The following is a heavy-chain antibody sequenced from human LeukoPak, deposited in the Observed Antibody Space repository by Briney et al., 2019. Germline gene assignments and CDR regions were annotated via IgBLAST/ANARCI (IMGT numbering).Heavy chain of an antibody. D-gene: IGHD7-27*01. CDR1: GFTFSDYY. V-gene: IGHV3-11*04. J-gene: IGHJ2*01. Sequence: SGGSLRLSCAASGFTFSDYYMTWIRQAPGKGLEWVSSISSDGGAMYYADSVKGRFTVSRDNARNSLYLQMNSLRDEDTAVYYCARTINWGNFDLWGRGTLVTVSS. CDR2: ISSDGGAM. CDR3: ARTINWGNFDL.